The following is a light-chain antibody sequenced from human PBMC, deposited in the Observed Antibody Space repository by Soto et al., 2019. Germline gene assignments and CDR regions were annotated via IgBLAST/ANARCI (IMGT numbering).Light chain of an antibody. J-gene: IGKJ4*01. CDR1: QHISLY. V-gene: IGKV1-39*01. CDR3: HHSYTTPLT. CDR2: ATS. Sequence: DIQMTQSPSSLSASVGDTVTITCRASQHISLYLSWYQQKPGKAPKLLMSATSRLQSGVPSSFSGSGSGTGFTLTIPSLQPEDFATYYCHHSYTTPLTFGGGTRVQI.